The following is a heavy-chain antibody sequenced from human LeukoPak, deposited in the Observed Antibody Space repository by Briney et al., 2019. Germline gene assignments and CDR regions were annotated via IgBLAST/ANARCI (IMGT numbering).Heavy chain of an antibody. D-gene: IGHD1-14*01. CDR2: ISWNSGSI. J-gene: IGHJ4*02. V-gene: IGHV3-9*01. CDR1: GFTFDDYA. Sequence: PGGSLRLSCAASGFTFDDYAMHWVRQAPGKGLEWVSGISWNSGSIGYADSVKGRFTISRDNVKNSLYLQMNSLRAEDTALYYCAKGEPLLKTPRFDYWGQGTLVTVSS. CDR3: AKGEPLLKTPRFDY.